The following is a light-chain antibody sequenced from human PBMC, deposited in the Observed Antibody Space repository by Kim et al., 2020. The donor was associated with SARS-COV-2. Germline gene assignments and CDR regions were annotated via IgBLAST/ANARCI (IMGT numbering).Light chain of an antibody. J-gene: IGKJ5*01. CDR3: QQYYRTPLT. Sequence: ATINCKSRQAVLYSSNNKNCLAWYQQKPGQPPKLLIYWTSTRESGVPDRFSGGGSGTDFTLTISSLQAEDVAVYYCQQYYRTPLTFGQGTRLEIK. V-gene: IGKV4-1*01. CDR2: WTS. CDR1: QAVLYSSNNKNC.